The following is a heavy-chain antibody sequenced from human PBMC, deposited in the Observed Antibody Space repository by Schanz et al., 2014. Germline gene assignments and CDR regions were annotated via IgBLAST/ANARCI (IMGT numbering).Heavy chain of an antibody. CDR3: ARGGSNREFYTVMDV. J-gene: IGHJ6*02. CDR1: GFTFADYY. Sequence: QVQLLESGGGLFKPGGSLRLSCAGSGFTFADYYMTWVRQAPGKGLEWVAVITYDGSNKYYADSVKGRFTISRDSLHMNDVIGGDTAVYYCARGGSNREFYTVMDVWGRGTTVTVS. V-gene: IGHV3-30*14. D-gene: IGHD3-10*01. CDR2: ITYDGSNK.